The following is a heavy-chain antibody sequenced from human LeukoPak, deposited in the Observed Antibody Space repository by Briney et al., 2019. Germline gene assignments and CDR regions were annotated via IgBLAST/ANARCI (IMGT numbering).Heavy chain of an antibody. J-gene: IGHJ5*02. CDR3: ARQPRGNWFDP. Sequence: SETLSLTCTVSGGSISSYYWSWIRQPPGKGLEWIGYIYHSGSTYYNPSLKSRVTISVDRSKNQFSLKLSSVTAADTAVYYCARQPRGNWFDPWGQGTLVTVSS. CDR2: IYHSGST. V-gene: IGHV4-59*08. CDR1: GGSISSYY.